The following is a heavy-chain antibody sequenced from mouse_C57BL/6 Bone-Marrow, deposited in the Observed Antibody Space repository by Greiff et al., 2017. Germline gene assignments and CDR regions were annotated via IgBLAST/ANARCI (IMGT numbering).Heavy chain of an antibody. CDR2: IYPGDGDT. D-gene: IGHD2-3*01. J-gene: IGHJ2*01. Sequence: LMESGPELVKPGASVKISCKASGYAFSSSWMNWVKQRPGQGLEWIGRIYPGDGDTNYNGKVKGKATLTADKSSSTAYMQLSSLTSEDSAVYFCARSGDGYYFYYFDYCGQGTTLTVSS. CDR1: GYAFSSSW. V-gene: IGHV1-82*01. CDR3: ARSGDGYYFYYFDY.